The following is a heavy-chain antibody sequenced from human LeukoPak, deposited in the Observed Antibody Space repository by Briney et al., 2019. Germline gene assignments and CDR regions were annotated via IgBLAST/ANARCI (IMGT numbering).Heavy chain of an antibody. Sequence: GSLRLSCAASGFTFSSHWMHWVRQAPGKGLVWVSRINSDGSTTGYADSVKGRFTISRDNAKNTLYLQMNSLRAEDTAVYYCARVPLRAVAGTHPHFDYWGQGTLVTVSS. CDR1: GFTFSSHW. CDR2: INSDGSTT. V-gene: IGHV3-74*01. D-gene: IGHD6-19*01. J-gene: IGHJ4*02. CDR3: ARVPLRAVAGTHPHFDY.